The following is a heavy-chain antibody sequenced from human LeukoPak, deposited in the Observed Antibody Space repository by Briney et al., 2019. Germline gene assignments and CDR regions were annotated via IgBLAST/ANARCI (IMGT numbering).Heavy chain of an antibody. CDR1: GGTFSSYA. J-gene: IGHJ4*02. D-gene: IGHD2-15*01. V-gene: IGHV1-69*04. CDR3: AREAWAATYFDY. CDR2: IIPILGIA. Sequence: ASVKVSCKASGGTFSSYAISWVRQAPGQGLEWMGRIIPILGIANYAQKFQGRVTITADKSTSTAYMELSSLRSEDTAVYYCAREAWAATYFDYWGQGTLVTVSS.